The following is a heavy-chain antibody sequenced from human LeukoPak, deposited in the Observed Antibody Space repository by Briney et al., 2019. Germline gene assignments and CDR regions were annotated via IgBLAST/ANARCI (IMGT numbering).Heavy chain of an antibody. D-gene: IGHD6-19*01. CDR2: INSDGSST. J-gene: IGHJ4*02. CDR1: GFTFSSYW. Sequence: PGGSLRLXCAASGFTFSSYWMHWVRQAPGKGLVWVSRINSDGSSTSYADSVKGRFTISRDNAKNTLYLQMNSLRAEDTAVYYCARGFAGYSSGWLDFDYWGQGTLVTVSS. CDR3: ARGFAGYSSGWLDFDY. V-gene: IGHV3-74*01.